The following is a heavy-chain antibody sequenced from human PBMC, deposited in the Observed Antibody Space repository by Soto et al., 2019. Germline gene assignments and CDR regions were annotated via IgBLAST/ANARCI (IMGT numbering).Heavy chain of an antibody. CDR2: IWYDGSNK. V-gene: IGHV3-33*01. CDR1: GFTFSNHA. J-gene: IGHJ6*02. CDR3: ARDGQQLAPYALDV. D-gene: IGHD6-13*01. Sequence: QVQLEEAGVGMDQPGTSLRLSCTTSGFTFSNHAMHWVRQAPGKGLEWVAQIWYDGSNKYYADSVKGRFTISRDNSRNMVYVQMNSLRVEDTAVYYCARDGQQLAPYALDVWGQGTSVTVSS.